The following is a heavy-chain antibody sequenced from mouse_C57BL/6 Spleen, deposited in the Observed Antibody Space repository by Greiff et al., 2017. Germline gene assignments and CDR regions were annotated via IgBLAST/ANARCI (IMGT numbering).Heavy chain of an antibody. V-gene: IGHV2-2*01. J-gene: IGHJ4*01. CDR3: ASHGYGSPYYAMDY. CDR2: IWSGGST. D-gene: IGHD2-2*01. Sequence: VQVVESGPGLVQPSQSLSITCTVSGFSLTSYGVHWVRQSPGKGLEWLGVIWSGGSTDYNAAFISRLSISKDNSKGQVFFKMNCLQADDTAIYYSASHGYGSPYYAMDYWGQGTSVTVSS. CDR1: GFSLTSYG.